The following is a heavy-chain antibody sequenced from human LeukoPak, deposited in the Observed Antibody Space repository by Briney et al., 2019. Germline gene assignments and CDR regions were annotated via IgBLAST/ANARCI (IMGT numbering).Heavy chain of an antibody. J-gene: IGHJ4*02. CDR3: ATSSSSSSWGPTDY. CDR2: IQYDGSNK. Sequence: GGSLRLSCAVSGFTFSSYGMHWVRQAPGKGLEWVAFIQYDGSNKYYVDSVKVRFTISRDNSKNTLYLQMNSLRAEDTAVYYCATSSSSSSWGPTDYWGQGTLVTVSS. V-gene: IGHV3-30*02. D-gene: IGHD6-6*01. CDR1: GFTFSSYG.